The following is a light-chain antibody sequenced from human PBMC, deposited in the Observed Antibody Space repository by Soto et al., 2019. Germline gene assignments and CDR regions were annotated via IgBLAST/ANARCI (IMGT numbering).Light chain of an antibody. V-gene: IGKV1-9*01. CDR3: QRLNTYPFT. Sequence: DIQLTQSPSFLSASVGDRVTITCRTSQDISTYLAWYQQKPGKAPKLLISAASTLQSGVPSTFSGSGSGTEFTLTITSLQPEDFATYYCQRLNTYPFTFGPGTTVDRK. J-gene: IGKJ3*01. CDR2: AAS. CDR1: QDISTY.